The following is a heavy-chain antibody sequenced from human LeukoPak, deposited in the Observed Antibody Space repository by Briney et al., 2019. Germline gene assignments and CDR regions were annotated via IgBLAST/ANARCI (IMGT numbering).Heavy chain of an antibody. CDR3: ARVYEYSSGWYRNDY. V-gene: IGHV3-7*01. D-gene: IGHD6-19*01. CDR1: RFTFTSYW. J-gene: IGHJ4*02. CDR2: INRDGSEK. Sequence: PGGSLRLSCAASRFTFTSYWMSWVRRARGKGLEWVANINRDGSEKYYVDYVKGRFTISRDNAKNSLYLQMNGLRGEDTAVYYCARVYEYSSGWYRNDYWGQGTLVTVSS.